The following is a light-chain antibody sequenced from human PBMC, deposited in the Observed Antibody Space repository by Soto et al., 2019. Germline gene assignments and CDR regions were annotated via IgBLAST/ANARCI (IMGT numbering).Light chain of an antibody. V-gene: IGLV2-14*03. CDR2: EVS. Sequence: QSALTQPASVSGSPGQSITISCTGTSSDVGDYNFVSWNQQLPGKAPKLMIYEVSHRPSGVSNRFSGSKSGNTASLTISGFLAEDEAHYYCSSHTSSSIWVFGGGTKLTVL. CDR1: SSDVGDYNF. J-gene: IGLJ3*02. CDR3: SSHTSSSIWV.